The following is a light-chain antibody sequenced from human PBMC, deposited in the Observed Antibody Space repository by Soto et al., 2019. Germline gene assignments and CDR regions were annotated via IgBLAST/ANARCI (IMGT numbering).Light chain of an antibody. J-gene: IGLJ1*01. V-gene: IGLV1-40*01. CDR2: DSN. CDR3: PSYGTRLSGLYV. Sequence: QSVLTQPPSVSGAPGQRVIISCTGSSPNIGAGRDVHWYRQFPGEAPKFLISDSNHRPSGVPDRFSVSKSGASASLAITGLRAEDEGHYLCPSYGTRLSGLYVFGTGTKVTV. CDR1: SPNIGAGRD.